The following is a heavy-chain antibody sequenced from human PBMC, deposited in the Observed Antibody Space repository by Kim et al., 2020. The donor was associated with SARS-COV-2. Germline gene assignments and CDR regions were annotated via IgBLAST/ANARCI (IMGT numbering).Heavy chain of an antibody. CDR1: GFTFSSYG. J-gene: IGHJ6*03. D-gene: IGHD7-27*01. CDR3: ARATGDAVYYYYYYYMDV. V-gene: IGHV3-33*01. Sequence: GGSLRLSCAASGFTFSSYGMHWVRQAPGKGLEWVAVIWYDGSNKYYADSVKGRFTISRDNSKNTLYLQMNSLRAEDTAVYYCARATGDAVYYYYYYYMDVWGKGTTVTVSS. CDR2: IWYDGSNK.